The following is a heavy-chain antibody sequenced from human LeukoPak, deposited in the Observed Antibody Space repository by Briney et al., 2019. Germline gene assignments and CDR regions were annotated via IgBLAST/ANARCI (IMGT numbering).Heavy chain of an antibody. CDR3: TKGSWFAP. CDR1: TFNNYA. CDR2: VSAGGAT. Sequence: GGSLRLSCTFTFNNYAMNWVRQAPGKGLEWVSAVSAGGATYYADSVKCRFTISRDNSKNTMFLQMNSLRVEDTAVYYCTKGSWFAPWGQGTLVTVSS. V-gene: IGHV3-23*01. J-gene: IGHJ5*02.